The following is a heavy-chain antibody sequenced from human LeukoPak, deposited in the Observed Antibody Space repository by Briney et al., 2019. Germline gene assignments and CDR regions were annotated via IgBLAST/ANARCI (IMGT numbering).Heavy chain of an antibody. CDR1: GITLSNYG. CDR2: ISWDGGST. J-gene: IGHJ4*02. V-gene: IGHV3-43*01. CDR3: AKGIVGATTYFDY. Sequence: PGGSLRLSCAVSGITLSNYGMTWVRQAPGKGLEWVSLISWDGGSTYYADSVKGRFTISRDNSKNSLYLQMNSLRTEDTALYYCAKGIVGATTYFDYWGQGTLVTVSS. D-gene: IGHD1-26*01.